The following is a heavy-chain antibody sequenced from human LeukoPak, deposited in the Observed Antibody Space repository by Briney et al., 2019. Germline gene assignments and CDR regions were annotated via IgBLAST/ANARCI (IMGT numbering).Heavy chain of an antibody. CDR2: LNHSGST. D-gene: IGHD3-10*01. CDR3: ARGYMVRGQRFDP. V-gene: IGHV4-34*01. CDR1: GGSFSGYY. J-gene: IGHJ5*02. Sequence: SETLSLTCAVYGGSFSGYYWSWIRQPPGKGLEWIGELNHSGSTNYNPSLKSRVTISVDTSKNQFSLKLSSVTAADTAVYYCARGYMVRGQRFDPWGQGTLVTVSS.